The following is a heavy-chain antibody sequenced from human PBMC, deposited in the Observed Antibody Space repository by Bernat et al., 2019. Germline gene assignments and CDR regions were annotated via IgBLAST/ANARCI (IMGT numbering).Heavy chain of an antibody. V-gene: IGHV1-18*01. J-gene: IGHJ3*02. CDR3: ARDNRFRERGSYYNAFDI. D-gene: IGHD1-26*01. Sequence: QVQLVQSGAEVKKPGASVKVSCKASGYTFTSYGISWVRQAPGQGLEWMGWISAYNGNTNYAQKLQGIVTMTTDTSTSTAYMELRSLRSDDTAVYYCARDNRFRERGSYYNAFDIWGQGTMVTVSS. CDR2: ISAYNGNT. CDR1: GYTFTSYG.